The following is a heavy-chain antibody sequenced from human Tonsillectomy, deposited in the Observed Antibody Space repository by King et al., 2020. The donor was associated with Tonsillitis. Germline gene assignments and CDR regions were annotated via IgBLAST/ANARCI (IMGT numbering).Heavy chain of an antibody. V-gene: IGHV3-30*18. D-gene: IGHD1-26*01. J-gene: IGHJ6*02. CDR1: GFTFSSYG. Sequence: VQLVESGGGVVQPGRSLRLSCAASGFTFSSYGLHWVRQAPGKGLEWMTLISYDGNIRDYEDSVKGRFTISRDDSKNTLYLQMNSLRPEDTAVYYCAKDRLVGRGYSSPHGYGMDVWGQGTTVTVSS. CDR3: AKDRLVGRGYSSPHGYGMDV. CDR2: ISYDGNIR.